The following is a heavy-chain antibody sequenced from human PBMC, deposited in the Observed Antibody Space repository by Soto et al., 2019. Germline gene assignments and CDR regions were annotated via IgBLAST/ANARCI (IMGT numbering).Heavy chain of an antibody. CDR1: GFNFRSYA. V-gene: IGHV3-23*01. J-gene: IGHJ3*02. D-gene: IGHD2-15*01. Sequence: GGSLRLSYAASGFNFRSYAMSWVRQAPGKGLEWVSAISGSGGSTYYADSVKGRFTISRDNSKNTLYLQMNSLRAEDTAVYYCAKRIRRAGGSWRNDAFDIWGQGTMVTVSS. CDR3: AKRIRRAGGSWRNDAFDI. CDR2: ISGSGGST.